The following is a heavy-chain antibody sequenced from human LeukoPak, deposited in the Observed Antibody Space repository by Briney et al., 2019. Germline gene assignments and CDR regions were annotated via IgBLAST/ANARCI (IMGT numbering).Heavy chain of an antibody. CDR2: IYSGGMT. CDR1: GFTVSSHY. CDR3: ARDLGELLYWKFDR. V-gene: IGHV3-66*01. J-gene: IGHJ4*02. D-gene: IGHD3-16*01. Sequence: GGSLRLSCAASGFTVSSHYINWVRQAPGKGLEWVSVIYSGGMTYSADSVKGRFTISRDNSKNTVYLQMDSLRAEDTAVYYCARDLGELLYWKFDRWGQGTLVTVSS.